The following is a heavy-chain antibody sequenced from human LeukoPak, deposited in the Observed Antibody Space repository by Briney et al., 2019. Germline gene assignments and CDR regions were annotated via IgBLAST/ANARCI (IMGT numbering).Heavy chain of an antibody. V-gene: IGHV4-59*01. CDR3: ARAGYSSSWYSAFDI. J-gene: IGHJ4*02. CDR2: FHYSGNT. Sequence: SETLSLTCTVSGGSISPYSWSWIRQPPGKGLEWIGYFHYSGNTKDNPSLKSRVTISADTSKNQFSLKLNSVTAADTAVYYCARAGYSSSWYSAFDIWGQGTLVTVSS. D-gene: IGHD6-13*01. CDR1: GGSISPYS.